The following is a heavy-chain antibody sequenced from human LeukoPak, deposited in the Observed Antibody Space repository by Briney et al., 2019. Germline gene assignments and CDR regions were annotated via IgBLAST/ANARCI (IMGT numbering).Heavy chain of an antibody. CDR2: ISYDGSNK. Sequence: GGSLRLSCAASGFTFSNYAMHWVRQAPGKGLEWVAVISYDGSNKYYADSVTGRFTISRDNSKNTLYLQMNSLRAEDTAVYYCAKAPRHRGISMVRGVREDHYMDVWGKGTTVTISS. J-gene: IGHJ6*03. D-gene: IGHD3-10*01. V-gene: IGHV3-30*04. CDR1: GFTFSNYA. CDR3: AKAPRHRGISMVRGVREDHYMDV.